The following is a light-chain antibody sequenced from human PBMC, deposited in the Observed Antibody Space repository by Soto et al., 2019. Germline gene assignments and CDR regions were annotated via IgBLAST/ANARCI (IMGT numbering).Light chain of an antibody. V-gene: IGKV3-11*01. Sequence: EIVLTQSPATLSLSPGERATLSCRASQSVSSYLAWYQQKPGQAPRLLIHDASDRATGIPARFSGSGSGTDFTLTISSLEHEDFAVYYCQQRSTWPITFGQGTRLEIK. J-gene: IGKJ5*01. CDR1: QSVSSY. CDR3: QQRSTWPIT. CDR2: DAS.